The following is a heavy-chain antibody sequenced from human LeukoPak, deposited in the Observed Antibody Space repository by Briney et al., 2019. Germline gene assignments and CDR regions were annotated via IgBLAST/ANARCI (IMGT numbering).Heavy chain of an antibody. CDR3: ARGLTKSCVDY. V-gene: IGHV3-48*03. Sequence: TGRSLRLSCAASGFTFSSYEMNWVRQAPGKGLEWVSYISSSGRTIYYAASVKGRFTVSRDNAKNSLYLQMNSLRAEDTAVYYCARGLTKSCVDYWGQGTLVTVSS. CDR2: ISSSGRTI. D-gene: IGHD1-1*01. J-gene: IGHJ4*02. CDR1: GFTFSSYE.